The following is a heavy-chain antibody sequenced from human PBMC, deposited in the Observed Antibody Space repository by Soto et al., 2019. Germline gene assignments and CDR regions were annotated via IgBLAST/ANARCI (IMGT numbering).Heavy chain of an antibody. CDR2: IYYSGSP. CDR1: GASINSGDYY. V-gene: IGHV4-30-4*01. CDR3: ARILMNYYRLDY. Sequence: SETMSLTCTVSGASINSGDYYWSWIRQPPGKGLEWIGHIYYSGSPYYNPSLKSRAGISGDSSKSQVSLTPTSVTAADTAVYFCARILMNYYRLDYRGQGALVTVYS. J-gene: IGHJ4*02. D-gene: IGHD3-10*01.